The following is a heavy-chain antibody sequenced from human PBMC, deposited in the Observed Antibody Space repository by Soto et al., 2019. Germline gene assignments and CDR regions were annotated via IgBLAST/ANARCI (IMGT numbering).Heavy chain of an antibody. V-gene: IGHV4-59*01. CDR3: ARSIAVPSGHIDN. CDR2: VYYTGST. CDR1: GGSMSGYY. D-gene: IGHD6-6*01. Sequence: QVQLQESGPGLVKPSETLSLTCRVSGGSMSGYYWSWVRLAPGKGLEWIGYVYYTGSTNYNPSLQSRVSISVDTSNKHFSLSLSLVTAADTAVYLCARSIAVPSGHIDNWGQGIRVTISS. J-gene: IGHJ4*02.